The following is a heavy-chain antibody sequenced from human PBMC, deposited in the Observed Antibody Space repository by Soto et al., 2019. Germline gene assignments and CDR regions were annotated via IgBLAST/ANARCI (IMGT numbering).Heavy chain of an antibody. Sequence: SNDYCTWFRLSPGKGLEWIGYISNIGFTRYNPSLKSRVSISVDTSKNQFSLKLTSVTAADTAVYYCTTQGFGGLHGLVDVWGQGTTVT. CDR3: TTQGFGGLHGLVDV. D-gene: IGHD3-10*01. CDR1: SNDY. V-gene: IGHV4-59*08. CDR2: ISNIGFT. J-gene: IGHJ6*02.